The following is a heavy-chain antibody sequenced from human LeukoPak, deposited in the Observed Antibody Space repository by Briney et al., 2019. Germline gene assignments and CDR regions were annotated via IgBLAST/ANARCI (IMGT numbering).Heavy chain of an antibody. D-gene: IGHD4-17*01. Sequence: SVKVSCKASGGTFSSYAISWVRQAPGQGLEWMGRIIPILGIANYPQKFQGRVTITADKSTSTAYMELSSLRSEDTAVYYCARYRHDYGDDPWGQGTLVTVSS. J-gene: IGHJ5*02. V-gene: IGHV1-69*04. CDR2: IIPILGIA. CDR1: GGTFSSYA. CDR3: ARYRHDYGDDP.